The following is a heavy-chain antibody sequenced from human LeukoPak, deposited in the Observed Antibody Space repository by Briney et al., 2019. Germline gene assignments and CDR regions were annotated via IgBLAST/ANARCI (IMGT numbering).Heavy chain of an antibody. CDR3: AKDSYYDSSGYSLDY. J-gene: IGHJ4*02. V-gene: IGHV3-30*18. Sequence: GGSLRLSCAASGFTFSSYGMHWVRQAPGKGLEWVAVISYDGSNKYYADSVKGRFTNSRDNSKNTLYLQMNSLRAEDTAVYYCAKDSYYDSSGYSLDYWGQGTLVTVSS. D-gene: IGHD3-22*01. CDR2: ISYDGSNK. CDR1: GFTFSSYG.